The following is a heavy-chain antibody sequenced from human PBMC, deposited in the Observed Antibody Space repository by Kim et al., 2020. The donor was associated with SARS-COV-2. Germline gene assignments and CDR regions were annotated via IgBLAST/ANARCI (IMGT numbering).Heavy chain of an antibody. CDR3: AAGGSSSSWFDP. V-gene: IGHV4-59*01. Sequence: NDNPSLKRRVPISVDTSKNPFSLKLSSVTAADTAVYYCAAGGSSSSWFDPWGQGTLVTVSS. J-gene: IGHJ5*02. D-gene: IGHD6-6*01.